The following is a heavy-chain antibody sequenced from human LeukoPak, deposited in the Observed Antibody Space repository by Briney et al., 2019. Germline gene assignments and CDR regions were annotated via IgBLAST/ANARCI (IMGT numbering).Heavy chain of an antibody. CDR3: ATLGINYDILTGYYHFDY. V-gene: IGHV1-8*01. J-gene: IGHJ4*02. CDR2: MNPNSGNT. CDR1: GYTFTSYD. Sequence: ASVKVSCEASGYTFTSYDINWVRQATGQGLEWMGWMNPNSGNTGYAQKFQGRVTMTRNTSISTAYMELSSLRSEDTAVYYCATLGINYDILTGYYHFDYWGQGTLVTVSS. D-gene: IGHD3-9*01.